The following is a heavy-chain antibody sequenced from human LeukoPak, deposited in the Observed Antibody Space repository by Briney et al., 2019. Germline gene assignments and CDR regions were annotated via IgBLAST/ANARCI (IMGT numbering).Heavy chain of an antibody. D-gene: IGHD2/OR15-2a*01. Sequence: PSQTLSLTCAISGDSVSSNRAGWHWIRQSPSRGLEWLGRTYYRSKWYTDYAVSMKSRITINPDTSKNRFSLQLNSVTPEDTAVYYCARVFLYRFDPWGQGTLVTVSS. CDR3: ARVFLYRFDP. CDR2: TYYRSKWYT. V-gene: IGHV6-1*01. CDR1: GDSVSSNRAG. J-gene: IGHJ5*02.